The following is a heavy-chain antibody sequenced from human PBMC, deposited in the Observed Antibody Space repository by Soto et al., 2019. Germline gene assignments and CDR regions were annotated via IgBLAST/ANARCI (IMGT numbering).Heavy chain of an antibody. CDR3: TRGRGTSGWYADY. V-gene: IGHV3-49*04. CDR2: VRSETYGGST. CDR1: GFDFGDYA. Sequence: PGGSLRLSCSASGFDFGDYAVTWVRQAPGKGLEWVGVVRSETYGGSTEYAASVKGRFRISRDDSESIAYLQMTNLKTEDTAVYYCTRGRGTSGWYADYWGKGIRVTVSS. D-gene: IGHD6-13*01. J-gene: IGHJ4*02.